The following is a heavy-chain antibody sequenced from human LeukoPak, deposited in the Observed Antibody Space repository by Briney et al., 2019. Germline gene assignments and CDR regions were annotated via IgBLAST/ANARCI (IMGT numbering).Heavy chain of an antibody. D-gene: IGHD3-3*01. CDR2: IIPIFGTA. CDR3: ARDKTYYDFWSGQPRQGGWFDP. J-gene: IGHJ5*02. CDR1: GGTFSSYA. V-gene: IGHV1-69*13. Sequence: SVKVTCKASGGTFSSYAISWVRQAPGQGLEWMGGIIPIFGTANYAQKFQGRVTITADESTSTAYMELSSLRSEDTAVYYCARDKTYYDFWSGQPRQGGWFDPWGQGTLVTVSS.